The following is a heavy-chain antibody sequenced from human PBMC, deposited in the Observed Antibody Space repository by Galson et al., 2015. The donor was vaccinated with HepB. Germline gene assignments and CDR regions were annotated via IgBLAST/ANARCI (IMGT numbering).Heavy chain of an antibody. CDR3: ARVGDATIIYYFDY. CDR2: INWNGGST. Sequence: SLRLSCAASGFTFDDYGMSWVRQAPGKGLEWVSGINWNGGSTGYADSVKGRFTISRDNAKNSLYLQMNSLRAEDTALYHCARVGDATIIYYFDYWGQGTLVTVSS. D-gene: IGHD3-10*01. CDR1: GFTFDDYG. V-gene: IGHV3-20*01. J-gene: IGHJ4*02.